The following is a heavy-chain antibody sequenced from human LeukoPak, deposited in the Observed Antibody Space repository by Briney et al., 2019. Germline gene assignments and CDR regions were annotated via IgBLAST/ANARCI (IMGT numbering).Heavy chain of an antibody. D-gene: IGHD3-3*01. CDR3: ARAIYDFWSGYSDYYYYYMDV. V-gene: IGHV4-4*07. CDR2: IXXXGST. J-gene: IGHJ6*03. Sequence: GXIXXXGSTNYNPSLKSRVTMSVDTSKNQFSLKLSSVTAADTAVYYCARAIYDFWSGYSDYYYYYMDVWGKGTTVTVSS.